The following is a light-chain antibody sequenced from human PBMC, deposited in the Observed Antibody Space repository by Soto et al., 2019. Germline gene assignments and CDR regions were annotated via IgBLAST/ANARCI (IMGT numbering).Light chain of an antibody. V-gene: IGKV3-15*01. CDR3: QQYKDWRP. Sequence: IVMTQSPATLSVSPGERATLSCRASQTIDNKLAWYQQRPGQAPRLLIYGASIRATGIPARFSGSGSGTEFTLTISGLQSEDFGVYYCQQYKDWRPFGQGTNVDIK. CDR1: QTIDNK. J-gene: IGKJ1*01. CDR2: GAS.